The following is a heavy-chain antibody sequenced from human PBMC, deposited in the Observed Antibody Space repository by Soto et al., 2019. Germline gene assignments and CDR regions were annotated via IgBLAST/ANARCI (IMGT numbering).Heavy chain of an antibody. J-gene: IGHJ5*02. CDR1: GGTFSSYA. Sequence: WASVKVSCKASGGTFSSYAISWVRQAPGQGLEWMGGIIPIFGTANYAQKFQGRVTITADKSTSTAYMELSSLRSEDTAVYYCARVPTYYYDSSGQPTNWFDPWGQGPLVTVST. CDR2: IIPIFGTA. D-gene: IGHD3-22*01. CDR3: ARVPTYYYDSSGQPTNWFDP. V-gene: IGHV1-69*06.